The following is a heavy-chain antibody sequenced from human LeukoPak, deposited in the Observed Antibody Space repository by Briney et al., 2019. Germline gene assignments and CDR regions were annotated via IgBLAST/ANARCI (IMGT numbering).Heavy chain of an antibody. Sequence: ASVKVSCKASGYTFTSYDINWVRQATGQGLEWMGWMNPNSGNTGYAQKFQGRVTITRNTSISTAYMELSSLRSEDTAVYYCARGLPAAMYYYYYMDVWGKGTTVTVSS. D-gene: IGHD2-2*01. J-gene: IGHJ6*03. CDR1: GYTFTSYD. CDR2: MNPNSGNT. V-gene: IGHV1-8*03. CDR3: ARGLPAAMYYYYYMDV.